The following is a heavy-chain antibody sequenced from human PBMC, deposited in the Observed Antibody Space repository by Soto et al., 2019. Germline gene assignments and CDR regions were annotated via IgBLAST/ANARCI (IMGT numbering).Heavy chain of an antibody. CDR2: IYYSGST. V-gene: IGHV4-59*01. J-gene: IGHJ5*02. CDR1: GDSISSYY. Sequence: QVQLQESGPGLVKPSETLSLTCTVSGDSISSYYWSWIRQPPGKGLEWIGYIYYSGSTKYNPYLTSRVTISVDTSKNQVSLKLSSVTAADTAVYYCARATCSSTSCYAWLVWFDPWGQGTLVTVSS. D-gene: IGHD2-2*01. CDR3: ARATCSSTSCYAWLVWFDP.